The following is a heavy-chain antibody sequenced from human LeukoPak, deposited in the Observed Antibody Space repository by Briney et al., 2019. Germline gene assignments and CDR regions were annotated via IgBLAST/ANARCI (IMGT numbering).Heavy chain of an antibody. CDR2: ISAYNGDT. CDR1: GYTFSSYG. D-gene: IGHD3-16*01. J-gene: IGHJ3*02. V-gene: IGHV1-18*01. Sequence: ASVKVSCKASGYTFSSYGINWVRQAPGQGLEWMGWISAYNGDTNYAQKLQGRVTMTTDTSTRTAYMELRSLTSDDTAVYYCARISLGDWGAFDIWGQGTMVTVSS. CDR3: ARISLGDWGAFDI.